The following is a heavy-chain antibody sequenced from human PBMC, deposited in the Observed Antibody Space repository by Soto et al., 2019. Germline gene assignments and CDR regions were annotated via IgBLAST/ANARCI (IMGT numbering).Heavy chain of an antibody. CDR3: ARAPAECYDDRGKGTRYLAS. J-gene: IGHJ4*02. D-gene: IGHD3-16*01. CDR1: GGSVNGYY. Sequence: PSETLSLTCTVSGGSVNGYYWSWIRQPPGKGLEWIGYVHYSVVTHYNPSLQSRVTMSIDTSNNRFSLRLSSVTAPGTAVYYCARAPAECYDDRGKGTRYLASWGQGALVTVSS. CDR2: VHYSVVT. V-gene: IGHV4-59*02.